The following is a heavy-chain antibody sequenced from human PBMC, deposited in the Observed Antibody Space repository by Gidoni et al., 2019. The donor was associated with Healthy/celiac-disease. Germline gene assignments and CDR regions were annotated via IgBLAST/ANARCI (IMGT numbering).Heavy chain of an antibody. CDR2: IKSKTDGGTT. CDR1: GFTFSTAW. CDR3: TTDYDYVWGSYRLLDY. Sequence: EVQLVESGGGLVKPGGSLRLSCAASGFTFSTAWMSWVRQAPGKGLEWVGRIKSKTDGGTTDYAAPVKGRFTISRDDSKNTLYLQMNSLKTEDTAVYYCTTDYDYVWGSYRLLDYWGQGTLVTVSS. V-gene: IGHV3-15*01. D-gene: IGHD3-16*02. J-gene: IGHJ4*02.